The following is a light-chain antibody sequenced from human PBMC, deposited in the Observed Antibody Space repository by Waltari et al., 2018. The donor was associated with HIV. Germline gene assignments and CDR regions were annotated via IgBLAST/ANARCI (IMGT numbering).Light chain of an antibody. V-gene: IGKV3-20*01. J-gene: IGKJ2*01. CDR2: AAS. CDR1: QSVRNTY. Sequence: ETVLSLPPGTLSLSPGEGATLPCRASQSVRNTYLAWYQQKRGQAPRLLFYAASIRATGVPDRFTGSGSGTDFTLTISRLEPEDSAVYYCQHYVSSPYTFGQGTKLEIK. CDR3: QHYVSSPYT.